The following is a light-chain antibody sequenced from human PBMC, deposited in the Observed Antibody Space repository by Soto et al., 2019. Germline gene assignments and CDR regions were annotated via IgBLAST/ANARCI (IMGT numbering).Light chain of an antibody. CDR2: EVS. CDR3: MQSTQVPPMYT. CDR1: QSLLHSDGKTS. J-gene: IGKJ2*01. V-gene: IGKV2D-29*01. Sequence: DIVMTQTPLSLSVTPGQAASISCKSSQSLLHSDGKTSLYWYLQKPGQPPQLLIYEVSNRFSGVPDRFSGSGSGADFTLKISRVEGWVVCIYYCMQSTQVPPMYTFGQGTKLEIK.